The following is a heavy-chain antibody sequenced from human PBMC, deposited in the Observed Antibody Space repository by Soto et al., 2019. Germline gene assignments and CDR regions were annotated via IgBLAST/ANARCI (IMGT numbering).Heavy chain of an antibody. CDR2: VSYDGRDE. Sequence: QVQLVESGGGVVQPGRSLRLSCAVSGFTFSSYGMHWVRQAPGKGLEWVAGVSYDGRDEFYADSVKGRFTISRDNSKSTLFLQMNSLRVEDTAVYYGARDCSGGSCYFDYWGQGTQVPVSS. CDR3: ARDCSGGSCYFDY. V-gene: IGHV3-30*03. CDR1: GFTFSSYG. D-gene: IGHD2-15*01. J-gene: IGHJ4*02.